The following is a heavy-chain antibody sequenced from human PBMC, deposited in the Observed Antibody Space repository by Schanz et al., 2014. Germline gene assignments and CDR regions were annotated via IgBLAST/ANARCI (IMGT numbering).Heavy chain of an antibody. CDR2: INTNTGNP. J-gene: IGHJ4*02. CDR1: GYTFTNYA. CDR3: ARRGIRGVFSSFDY. Sequence: QVQLVQSGSELKKPGASVKVSCKASGYTFTNYAINWVRQAPGQGLEWMGWINTNTGNPTYAQAFTGRFLFSLDTSVNTAYLQISSLEADDTAVYYYARRGIRGVFSSFDYWGLGTLVTVSS. D-gene: IGHD3-10*01. V-gene: IGHV7-4-1*02.